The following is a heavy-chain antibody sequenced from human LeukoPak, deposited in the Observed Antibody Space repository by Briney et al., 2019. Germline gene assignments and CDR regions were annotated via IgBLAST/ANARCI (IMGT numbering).Heavy chain of an antibody. CDR1: GFTFSSYS. CDR2: ISSSSSYI. V-gene: IGHV3-21*01. J-gene: IGHJ3*02. Sequence: GGSLRLSCAASGFTFSSYSMNWVRQAPGKGLEWVSSISSSSSYIYYADSVKGRFTISRDNAKNSLYLQMNSLRAEDTAVYYCARDQLVLVYAAEQRPLINDRDAFDIWGQGTMVTVSS. CDR3: ARDQLVLVYAAEQRPLINDRDAFDI. D-gene: IGHD2/OR15-2a*01.